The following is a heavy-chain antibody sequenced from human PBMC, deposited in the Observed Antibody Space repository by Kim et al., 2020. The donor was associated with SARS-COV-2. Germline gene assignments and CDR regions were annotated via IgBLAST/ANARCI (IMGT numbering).Heavy chain of an antibody. D-gene: IGHD3-10*01. J-gene: IGHJ4*02. CDR2: INPSGGST. CDR1: GYTFTSYY. Sequence: ASVKVSCKSSGYTFTSYYMHWVRQAPGQGLEWMGIINPSGGSTSYAQKFQGRVTMTRDTSTSTVYMELSSLRSEDTAVYYCARDPLDYYGSGTVELGWGQGTLVTVSS. CDR3: ARDPLDYYGSGTVELG. V-gene: IGHV1-46*01.